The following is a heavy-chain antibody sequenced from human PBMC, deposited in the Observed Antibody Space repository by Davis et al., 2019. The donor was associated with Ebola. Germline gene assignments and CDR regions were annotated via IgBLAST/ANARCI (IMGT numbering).Heavy chain of an antibody. J-gene: IGHJ6*02. V-gene: IGHV3-11*01. D-gene: IGHD4-17*01. CDR3: ARERAYGDSVPYYGMDV. CDR1: GFTFSDYY. CDR2: ISSSGSTI. Sequence: PGGSLRLSCAASGFTFSDYYMTWIRQAPGKGLEWVSYISSSGSTIYYADSVKGRFTISRDNAKNSLYLQMNSLRAEDTAVYYCARERAYGDSVPYYGMDVWGQGTTVTVSS.